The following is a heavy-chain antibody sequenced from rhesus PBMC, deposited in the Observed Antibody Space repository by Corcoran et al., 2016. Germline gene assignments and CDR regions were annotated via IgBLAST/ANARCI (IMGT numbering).Heavy chain of an antibody. CDR1: GGSISSSY. CDR3: ASGGYRGDSHDY. D-gene: IGHD3-34*01. CDR2: IYGSGSST. J-gene: IGHJ4*01. V-gene: IGHV4-169*02. Sequence: QLQLQESGPGLVKPSETLSVTCAVSGGSISSSYWSWIRQAPGKGLEWIGYIYGSGSSTNYNPSLKSRVTLSVDTSKNQLSLKLSSVTAADTAVYYCASGGYRGDSHDYWGQGVLVTVSS.